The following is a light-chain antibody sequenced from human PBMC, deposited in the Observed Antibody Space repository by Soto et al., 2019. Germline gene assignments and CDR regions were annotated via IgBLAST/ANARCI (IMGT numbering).Light chain of an antibody. CDR1: QTISSSY. Sequence: EIVLTQSPGTLSLSPGERATLSCRASQTISSSYLAWYQRKPGQAPRLLIYGASSRATGIPDRFSGSGSGIDFTLTISRLEPEDFAVYYCQQYGSAPYTFGLGTQLEIK. CDR2: GAS. CDR3: QQYGSAPYT. J-gene: IGKJ2*01. V-gene: IGKV3-20*01.